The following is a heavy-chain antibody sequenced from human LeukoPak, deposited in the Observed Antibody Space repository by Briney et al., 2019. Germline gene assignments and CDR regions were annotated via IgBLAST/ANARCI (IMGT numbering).Heavy chain of an antibody. CDR1: GGSISSYY. CDR2: IYHSGST. V-gene: IGHV4-59*08. Sequence: SETLPLTCTVSGGSISSYYWSWIRQPPGKGLEWIGYIYHSGSTNYNPSLKSRVTISVDMSKNQFSLKLSAVTVADTAVYYCARLYSSSWYHFDYWGQGTLVTVSS. D-gene: IGHD6-13*01. CDR3: ARLYSSSWYHFDY. J-gene: IGHJ4*02.